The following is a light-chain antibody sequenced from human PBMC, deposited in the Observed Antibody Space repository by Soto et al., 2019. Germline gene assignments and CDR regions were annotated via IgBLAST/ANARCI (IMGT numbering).Light chain of an antibody. Sequence: QSALTQPASVSGSPGQSITVSCTGTTSDVGGYDYVAWYQQHPGKAPKLMIYDVSSRPSGVSNRFSGSKSGNTASLTISGLQAEEEADYYCSSYLGSSPHAGVFGAGTKLTVL. J-gene: IGLJ1*01. V-gene: IGLV2-14*01. CDR2: DVS. CDR3: SSYLGSSPHAGV. CDR1: TSDVGGYDY.